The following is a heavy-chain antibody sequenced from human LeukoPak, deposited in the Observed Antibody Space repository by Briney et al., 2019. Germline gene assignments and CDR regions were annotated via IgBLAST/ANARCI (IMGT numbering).Heavy chain of an antibody. V-gene: IGHV4-59*01. CDR2: IHYTGST. D-gene: IGHD3-16*01. CDR3: ARTGFGRDYYGMDA. Sequence: SETLSLTCSVSGSSTSGSYWSWVRQPPGKGLQWIGYIHYTGSTEYNPSLKSRVTISIDTPKNQVSLRVTSVTAADTAVYFCARTGFGRDYYGMDAWGQGTTVTVSS. J-gene: IGHJ6*02. CDR1: GSSTSGSY.